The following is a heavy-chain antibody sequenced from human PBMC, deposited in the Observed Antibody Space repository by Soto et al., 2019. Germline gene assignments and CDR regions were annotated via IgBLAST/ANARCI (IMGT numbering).Heavy chain of an antibody. CDR3: ARDRGYCNGGSCYYMDV. Sequence: EVQLVESGGGLVQPGVSLRLSCAASGFTFSSYDMNWVRQAPGKGLEWISYISTSSRAIHYADSVKGRFTISRDNVKNSLYLQMNSLRDEDTAVYYCARDRGYCNGGSCYYMDVWGKGTTGTVSS. CDR1: GFTFSSYD. J-gene: IGHJ6*03. V-gene: IGHV3-48*02. D-gene: IGHD2-15*01. CDR2: ISTSSRAI.